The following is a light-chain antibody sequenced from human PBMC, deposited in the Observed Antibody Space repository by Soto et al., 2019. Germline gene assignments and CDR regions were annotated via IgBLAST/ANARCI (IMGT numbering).Light chain of an antibody. V-gene: IGKV3-20*01. CDR1: QRVYSN. Sequence: MLMTQSPDTLSVSPRESDTLSCRASQRVYSNVAWYQQKPGQAPRLLIYGASSRATGIPDRFSGSGSGTDFTLTISRLEPEDFAVYYCQHFVNSLTWTFGQGTMVDVK. J-gene: IGKJ1*01. CDR3: QHFVNSLTWT. CDR2: GAS.